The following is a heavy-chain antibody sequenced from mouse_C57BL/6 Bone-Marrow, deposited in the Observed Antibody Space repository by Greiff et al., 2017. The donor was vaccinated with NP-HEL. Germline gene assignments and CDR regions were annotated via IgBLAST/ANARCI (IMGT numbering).Heavy chain of an antibody. J-gene: IGHJ4*01. Sequence: EVKLMESGGDSVKPGGSLKLSCAASGFTFSSYGMSWVRQTPDKRLEWVATISSGGSYTYYPDSVKGRFTISRDNAKNTLYLQMSSLKSEDTAMYYCARFNYDPYYYAMDYWGQGTSVTVSS. V-gene: IGHV5-6*01. CDR2: ISSGGSYT. CDR1: GFTFSSYG. D-gene: IGHD2-4*01. CDR3: ARFNYDPYYYAMDY.